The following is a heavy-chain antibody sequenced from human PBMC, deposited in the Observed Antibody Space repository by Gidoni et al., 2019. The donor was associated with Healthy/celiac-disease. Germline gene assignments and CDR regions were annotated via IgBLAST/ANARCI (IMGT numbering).Heavy chain of an antibody. CDR2: IYYSGST. CDR3: ARDDGYCSSTSCYKSPAGYGMDV. J-gene: IGHJ6*02. Sequence: QVQLQASGPGLVKPSDTLSLTCTVSGGSISSYYWSWIRQPPGKGLEWIGYIYYSGSTNYNPSLKSRVTISVDTSKNQFSLKLSSVTAADTAVYYCARDDGYCSSTSCYKSPAGYGMDVWGQGTTVTVSS. D-gene: IGHD2-2*03. CDR1: GGSISSYY. V-gene: IGHV4-59*01.